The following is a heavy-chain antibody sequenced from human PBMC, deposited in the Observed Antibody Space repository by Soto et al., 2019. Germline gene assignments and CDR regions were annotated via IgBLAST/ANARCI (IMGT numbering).Heavy chain of an antibody. V-gene: IGHV4-38-2*01. J-gene: IGHJ4*02. CDR1: GYSISSGYY. D-gene: IGHD1-26*01. CDR2: IYHSGRT. Sequence: SETLSLTCVVSGYSISSGYYWGWIRQPPGKGLEWIGSIYHSGRTYYNSSLKSRITMSVNTSQNQLSLKLTSVTAADTAVYYCSRGGAIRKKDVTYVFDYWGQGALVTVSS. CDR3: SRGGAIRKKDVTYVFDY.